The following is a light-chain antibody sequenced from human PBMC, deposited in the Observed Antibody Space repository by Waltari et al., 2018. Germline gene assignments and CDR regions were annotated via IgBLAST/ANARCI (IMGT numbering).Light chain of an antibody. J-gene: IGKJ1*01. CDR3: QQSGKT. CDR1: QSIITY. Sequence: DIQMTQSPSSLSASVGDRVTITCRASQSIITYLNWYQQKPGKAPRLLIYGASSLSSGVPSRFSGSGSGTDFTLTISSLQPEDFATYYYQQSGKTFGQGTKVDIK. CDR2: GAS. V-gene: IGKV1-39*01.